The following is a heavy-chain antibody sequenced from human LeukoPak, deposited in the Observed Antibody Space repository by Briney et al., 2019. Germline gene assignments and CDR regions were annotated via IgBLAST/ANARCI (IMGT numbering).Heavy chain of an antibody. V-gene: IGHV3-66*01. CDR1: GFTVSSNY. CDR3: ARDFLYSSGLNY. CDR2: IYSGGST. J-gene: IGHJ4*02. Sequence: TGGSLRLSCAASGFTVSSNYMSWVRQAPGKGLEWVSVIYSGGSTYYADSVKGRFTISRDNSKNTLYLQMNSLRAEDTAVYYCARDFLYSSGLNYWGQGTLVTVSS. D-gene: IGHD6-19*01.